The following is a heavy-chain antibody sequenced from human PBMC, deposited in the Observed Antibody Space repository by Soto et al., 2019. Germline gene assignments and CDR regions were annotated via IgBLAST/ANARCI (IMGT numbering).Heavy chain of an antibody. CDR1: GGSISSGGYS. CDR3: ARVSGPYSEYLQH. Sequence: SETLSLTCAVSGGSISSGGYSWSWIRQPPGKGLEWIGYIYHSGDTNYNPSLKSRVTISVDKSKNQFSLKLSSVTAADTAVYYCARVSGPYSEYLQHWGQGTLVTVSS. D-gene: IGHD2-15*01. CDR2: IYHSGDT. V-gene: IGHV4-30-2*01. J-gene: IGHJ1*01.